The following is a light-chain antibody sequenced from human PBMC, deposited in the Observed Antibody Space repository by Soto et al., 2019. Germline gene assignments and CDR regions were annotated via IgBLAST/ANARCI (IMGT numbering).Light chain of an antibody. CDR2: GAS. CDR3: QQYRHLPPLA. CDR1: QSVARA. Sequence: EIVMTQSPATLSVSPGETDTLSFRASQSVARAVAWYQHKPGQAPRLLIVGASFRATGVRGRFSGGGSGTEFTLNISSRQSEDCAVYYCQQYRHLPPLALGGGTAEEIK. V-gene: IGKV3-15*01. J-gene: IGKJ4*01.